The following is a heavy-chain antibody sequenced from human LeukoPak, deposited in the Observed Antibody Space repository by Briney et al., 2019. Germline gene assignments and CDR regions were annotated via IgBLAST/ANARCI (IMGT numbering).Heavy chain of an antibody. V-gene: IGHV3-23*01. Sequence: GGSLRLSCAASGFTFSNYAMNWVRQAPGKGLEWVSTISAGGLTTYYTDSVKGRFTISRDNSKSTFNLQMNSLRAEDTAIYYCAKGLAAGPQYGLDVWGQGTTVTVSS. D-gene: IGHD6-13*01. CDR1: GFTFSNYA. CDR3: AKGLAAGPQYGLDV. CDR2: ISAGGLTT. J-gene: IGHJ6*02.